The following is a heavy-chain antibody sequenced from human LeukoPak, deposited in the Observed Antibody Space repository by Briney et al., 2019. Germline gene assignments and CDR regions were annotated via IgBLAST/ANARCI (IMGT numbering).Heavy chain of an antibody. J-gene: IGHJ4*02. CDR1: GFTVSSIY. CDR2: IYSGGST. CDR3: ARGLTYDILTGYRDY. V-gene: IGHV3-66*01. Sequence: QTGGSLRLSCAASGFTVSSIYMSWVRQAPGKGLEWVSVIYSGGSTYYADSVKGRFTISRDNSKNTLYLQMNSLRAEATAVYYCARGLTYDILTGYRDYWGQGTLVTVSS. D-gene: IGHD3-9*01.